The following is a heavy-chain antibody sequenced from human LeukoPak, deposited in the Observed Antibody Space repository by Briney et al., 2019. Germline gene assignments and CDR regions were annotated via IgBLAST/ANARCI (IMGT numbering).Heavy chain of an antibody. J-gene: IGHJ3*02. D-gene: IGHD3-10*01. V-gene: IGHV1-2*02. Sequence: APVKVSCKASGYTFTDYYIHWVRQAPGQGLEWMGWINPNSGGTNYAQKFQGRVTMTRDTSISTAYMELSRLRSDDTAVYYCARQLLWFGELSEDAFDIWGQGTMVTVSS. CDR3: ARQLLWFGELSEDAFDI. CDR1: GYTFTDYY. CDR2: INPNSGGT.